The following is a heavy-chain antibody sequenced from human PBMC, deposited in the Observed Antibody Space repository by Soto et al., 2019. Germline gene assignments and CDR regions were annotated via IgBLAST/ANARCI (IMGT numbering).Heavy chain of an antibody. D-gene: IGHD3-10*01. CDR3: ARDMVRGVITPYYYYGMDV. J-gene: IGHJ6*02. Sequence: ASVKVSCKASGGTFSSYAISWVRQAPGQGLEWMGGIIPIFGTANYAQKFQGRVTITADESTSTAYMELSSLRSEDTAVYYCARDMVRGVITPYYYYGMDVWGQGTTVTVSS. CDR2: IIPIFGTA. V-gene: IGHV1-69*13. CDR1: GGTFSSYA.